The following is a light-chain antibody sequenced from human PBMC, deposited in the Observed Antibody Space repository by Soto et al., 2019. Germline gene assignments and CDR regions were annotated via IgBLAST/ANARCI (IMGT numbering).Light chain of an antibody. CDR2: KAS. J-gene: IGKJ1*01. CDR1: QTISSW. Sequence: IQMTQSPSTLSASVGDTVTITFRASQTISSWLAWYQQKPGKAPKLLIYKASTLKSGVPSRFSGSGSGTEFTLTISSLQPDDFATYYCQHYNSYSEAFGQGTKVDIK. CDR3: QHYNSYSEA. V-gene: IGKV1-5*03.